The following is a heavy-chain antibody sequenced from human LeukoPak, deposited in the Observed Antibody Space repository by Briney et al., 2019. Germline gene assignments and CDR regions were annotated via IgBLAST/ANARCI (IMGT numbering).Heavy chain of an antibody. V-gene: IGHV4-38-2*02. CDR3: ARGQYLVY. CDR1: GYSISSGYN. D-gene: IGHD2-2*01. Sequence: PSETLSLTCTVSGYSISSGYNWDWIRQPPGKGLEWIGSFYHSGSTYYNPSLKSRVTISVDTSKNQCSLKLSSVTAADTAVYYCARGQYLVYWGQGTLVTVSS. J-gene: IGHJ4*02. CDR2: FYHSGST.